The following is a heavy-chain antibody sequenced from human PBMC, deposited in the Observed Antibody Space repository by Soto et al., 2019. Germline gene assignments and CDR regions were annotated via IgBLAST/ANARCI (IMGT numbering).Heavy chain of an antibody. Sequence: GGSLRLSCAASGFTFSDYYMSWIRQAPGKGLEWVSYISSSSSYTNYADSVKGRFTISRDNAKNSLYLQMNSLRAEDTAVYYCATEAVAGSYFDYWGQGTLVTVSS. V-gene: IGHV3-11*06. J-gene: IGHJ4*02. CDR3: ATEAVAGSYFDY. CDR1: GFTFSDYY. CDR2: ISSSSSYT. D-gene: IGHD6-19*01.